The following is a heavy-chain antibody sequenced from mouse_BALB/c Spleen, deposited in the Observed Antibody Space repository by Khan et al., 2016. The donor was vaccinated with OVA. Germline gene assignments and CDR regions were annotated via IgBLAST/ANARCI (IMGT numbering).Heavy chain of an antibody. CDR1: GYSFTSYY. Sequence: QVQLQQPGAELVKPGASVKISCKASGYSFTSYYMYWVKQRPGQGLEWIGGINPSNGGTHFNEKFKSKATLTVDKSSSTANMQLSSLTSEDSAVYYGARSGYGNPFAFWGQGTLVTVSA. J-gene: IGHJ3*01. V-gene: IGHV1S81*02. D-gene: IGHD2-1*01. CDR3: ARSGYGNPFAF. CDR2: INPSNGGT.